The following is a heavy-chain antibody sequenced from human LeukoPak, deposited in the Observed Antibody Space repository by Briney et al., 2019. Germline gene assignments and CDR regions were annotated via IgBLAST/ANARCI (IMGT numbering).Heavy chain of an antibody. V-gene: IGHV4-61*01. D-gene: IGHD6-13*01. Sequence: SETLSLTCTVSGGSLSSGSYYWSWLRQPPGKGLEWFGYMYYSGSTNYNSSLKSRVTISVDTSKNQFSLKLSSVTAADTAVYYCARAFSSSWLEARWFDPWGQGTLVTVSS. CDR1: GGSLSSGSYY. J-gene: IGHJ5*02. CDR3: ARAFSSSWLEARWFDP. CDR2: MYYSGST.